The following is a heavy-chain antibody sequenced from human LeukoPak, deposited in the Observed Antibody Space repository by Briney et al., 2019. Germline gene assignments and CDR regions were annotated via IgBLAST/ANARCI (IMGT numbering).Heavy chain of an antibody. J-gene: IGHJ4*02. CDR3: ARLTGAGTTQYFDY. V-gene: IGHV4-59*08. CDR1: GGSISSYY. CDR2: IYYSGST. D-gene: IGHD1-7*01. Sequence: PSETLSLTCTVSGGSISSYYGSWIRQPPGKGLEWIGYIYYSGSTNYNPSLKSRVTISVDTSKNQFSLKLSSVTAADTAVYYCARLTGAGTTQYFDYWGQGTLVTVSS.